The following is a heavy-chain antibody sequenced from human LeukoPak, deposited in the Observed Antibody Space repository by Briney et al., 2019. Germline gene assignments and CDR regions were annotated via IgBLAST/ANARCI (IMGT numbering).Heavy chain of an antibody. CDR2: INHSGST. D-gene: IGHD4-23*01. V-gene: IGHV4-34*01. CDR3: ALRWSQYNWFDP. J-gene: IGHJ5*02. Sequence: NSSETLSLTCAVYGGSFSGYYWSWIRQPPGKGLEWIGEINHSGSTNYNPSLKSRVTISVDTSKNQFSLKLSSVTAADTAVYYCALRWSQYNWFDPWGRGTLVTVSS. CDR1: GGSFSGYY.